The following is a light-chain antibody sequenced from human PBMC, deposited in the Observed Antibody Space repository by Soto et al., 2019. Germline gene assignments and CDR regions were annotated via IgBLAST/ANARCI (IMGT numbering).Light chain of an antibody. CDR3: QQYGSSPRT. Sequence: EIVLTQSPGTLSLSPGERATLSCRASQSVTSSYLAWYQQKRGQAPRLLIYDASSRATGIPDRFNGSGSGTDFTLTITRLEPEAFAVYYCQQYGSSPRTFGQGTKLEIK. CDR2: DAS. V-gene: IGKV3-20*01. CDR1: QSVTSSY. J-gene: IGKJ2*01.